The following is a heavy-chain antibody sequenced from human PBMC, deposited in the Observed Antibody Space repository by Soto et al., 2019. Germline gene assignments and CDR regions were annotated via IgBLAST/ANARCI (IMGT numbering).Heavy chain of an antibody. CDR3: AREPLFIVLPYRDALDI. J-gene: IGHJ3*02. CDR1: GYTFTGYY. CDR2: INPNSGGT. V-gene: IGHV1-2*02. Sequence: ASVKVSCKASGYTFTGYYMHWVRQAPGQGLEWMGWINPNSGGTNYAQKFQGRVTMTRDTSISTAYMELSRLRFDDTAVYYCAREPLFIVLPYRDALDIWGQRTMVTVSS. D-gene: IGHD2-2*02.